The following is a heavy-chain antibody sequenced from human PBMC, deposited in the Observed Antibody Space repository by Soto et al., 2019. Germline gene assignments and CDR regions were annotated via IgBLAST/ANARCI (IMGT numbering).Heavy chain of an antibody. Sequence: GGSLRLSCAASGFPFSSYVMSWVRQAPGKGLEWVSGISGGGSNTFYADYVKGRFTISRDNSKNTLLLQMNSLGAEDTAVCYCAKDSNKYSSSLRGRYFDYWGQGIGVTVSS. J-gene: IGHJ4*02. CDR2: ISGGGSNT. CDR1: GFPFSSYV. D-gene: IGHD4-4*01. CDR3: AKDSNKYSSSLRGRYFDY. V-gene: IGHV3-23*01.